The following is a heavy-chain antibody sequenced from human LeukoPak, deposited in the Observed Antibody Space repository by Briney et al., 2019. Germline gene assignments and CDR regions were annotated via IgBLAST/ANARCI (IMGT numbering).Heavy chain of an antibody. CDR3: ARDLAYSYGPRFDN. J-gene: IGHJ4*02. CDR2: IKQDGSEK. Sequence: GGSLRLSCAASGFTFSSHWMSWVRQAPGKGLEWGANIKQDGSEKYYVDSVKGRFTISRDNAKNSLYLQMNSLRAEDTAVYYCARDLAYSYGPRFDNWGQGTLVTVSS. V-gene: IGHV3-7*01. D-gene: IGHD5-18*01. CDR1: GFTFSSHW.